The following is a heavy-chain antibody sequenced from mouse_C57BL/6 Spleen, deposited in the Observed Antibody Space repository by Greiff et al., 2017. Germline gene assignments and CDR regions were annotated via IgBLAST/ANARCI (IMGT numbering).Heavy chain of an antibody. Sequence: VQLKESGPELVKPGASVKMSCKASGYTFTDYNMHWVKQSHGKSLEWIGYINPNNGGTSYNQKFKGKATLTVNKSSSTAYMELRSLTSEDSAVYYCAREGEDYYGSSPWYFDVWGTGTTVTVSS. CDR1: GYTFTDYN. D-gene: IGHD1-1*01. J-gene: IGHJ1*03. V-gene: IGHV1-22*01. CDR3: AREGEDYYGSSPWYFDV. CDR2: INPNNGGT.